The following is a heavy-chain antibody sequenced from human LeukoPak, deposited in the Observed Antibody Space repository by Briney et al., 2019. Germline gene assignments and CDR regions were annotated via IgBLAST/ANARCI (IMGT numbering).Heavy chain of an antibody. CDR1: GFTFSSYA. D-gene: IGHD3-3*01. Sequence: GGSLRLSCAASGFTFSSYAMSWVRQAPGKGLEWVSAISGSGGSTYYADSVKGRFTISRDNSKNTLYLQMNSLRAEDTAVYYCAKVHPRYYDFLNWFDPWGQGTLVTVSS. V-gene: IGHV3-23*01. CDR2: ISGSGGST. CDR3: AKVHPRYYDFLNWFDP. J-gene: IGHJ5*02.